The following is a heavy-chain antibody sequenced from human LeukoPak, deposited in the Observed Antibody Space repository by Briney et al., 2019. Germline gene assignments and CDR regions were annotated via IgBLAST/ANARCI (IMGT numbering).Heavy chain of an antibody. Sequence: GGSLKLSCAASGFTFSGSAMHWVRQASGKGLEWVGRIRSKANSYATAYAASVKGRFTISRDDSKNTAYLQMNSLKTEDTAVYYCTRLSAEYYYGSGSWAYFDCWGQGTLVTVSS. D-gene: IGHD3-10*01. V-gene: IGHV3-73*01. CDR3: TRLSAEYYYGSGSWAYFDC. CDR1: GFTFSGSA. CDR2: IRSKANSYAT. J-gene: IGHJ4*02.